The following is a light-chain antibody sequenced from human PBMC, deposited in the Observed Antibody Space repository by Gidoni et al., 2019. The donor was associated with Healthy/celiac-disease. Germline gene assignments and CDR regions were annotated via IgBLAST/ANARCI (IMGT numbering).Light chain of an antibody. Sequence: EMVLTQSPATLSLSPGERATLSCRASQSVSSYSSGCQQKPGQAPRLLIYDASNRATGIPARFSGSRSGTDFTPIISSRVPEDFAVYYCRQRSNWSLTFGGGTKVEIK. CDR1: QSVSSY. CDR2: DAS. J-gene: IGKJ4*01. V-gene: IGKV3-11*01. CDR3: RQRSNWSLT.